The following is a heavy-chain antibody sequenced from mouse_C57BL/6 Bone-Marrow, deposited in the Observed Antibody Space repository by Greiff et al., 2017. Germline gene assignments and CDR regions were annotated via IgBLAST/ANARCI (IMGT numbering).Heavy chain of an antibody. CDR2: ISDGGSYT. J-gene: IGHJ1*03. Sequence: EVNVVESGGGLVKPGGSLKLSCAASGFTFSSYAMSWVRQTPEKRLEWVATISDGGSYTYYPDNVKGRFTISRDNAKNNLYLQMSHLKSEDTAMYYCARDEGVVAHWYFDVWGTGTTVTVSS. CDR3: ARDEGVVAHWYFDV. D-gene: IGHD1-1*01. V-gene: IGHV5-4*01. CDR1: GFTFSSYA.